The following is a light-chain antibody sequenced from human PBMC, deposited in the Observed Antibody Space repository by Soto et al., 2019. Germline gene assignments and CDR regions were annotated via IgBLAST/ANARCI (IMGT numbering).Light chain of an antibody. J-gene: IGKJ3*01. CDR3: QQYGSSPLFT. Sequence: EIVLTQSPDTLSLSPGERATLSCRASQSVSSSYLAWYQQKPGQAPRLLISGASSRATDIPDRFSGSGSGTDFTLTISRLEPEDFAVYYCQQYGSSPLFTFGPRTKVDIK. CDR2: GAS. CDR1: QSVSSSY. V-gene: IGKV3-20*01.